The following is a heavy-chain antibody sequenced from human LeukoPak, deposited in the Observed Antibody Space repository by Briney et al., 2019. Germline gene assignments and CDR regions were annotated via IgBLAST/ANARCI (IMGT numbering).Heavy chain of an antibody. CDR3: AKSNDYGLVDT. Sequence: PSETLSLTCTVSGGSINTPNYYWGWIRQTPGKGLEWIGNIFYSGGTYYSPSLTSRVTISLDTSRNQFSLKLNSVTAADTAVYYCAKSNDYGLVDTWGQGTMVTVSS. CDR1: GGSINTPNYY. J-gene: IGHJ3*01. CDR2: IFYSGGT. D-gene: IGHD3/OR15-3a*01. V-gene: IGHV4-39*07.